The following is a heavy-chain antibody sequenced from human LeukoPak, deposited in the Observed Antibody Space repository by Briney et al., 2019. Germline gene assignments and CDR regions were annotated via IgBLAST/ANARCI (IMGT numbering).Heavy chain of an antibody. V-gene: IGHV3-21*01. CDR3: ARERGNLRGDAFDI. CDR2: ISSSSSYI. J-gene: IGHJ3*02. D-gene: IGHD1-26*01. CDR1: GFTFSSYS. Sequence: GGSLRLSCAASGFTFSSYSMNWVRQAPGKGLEWVSSISSSSSYIYYADSVKGRFTISRDNAKNSLYLQMNSLRAEDTAVYYCARERGNLRGDAFDIWGQGTVVTISS.